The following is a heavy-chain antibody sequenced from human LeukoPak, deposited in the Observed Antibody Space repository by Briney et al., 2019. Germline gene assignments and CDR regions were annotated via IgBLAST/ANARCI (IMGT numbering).Heavy chain of an antibody. D-gene: IGHD3-22*01. CDR1: GFTFSSYA. Sequence: PGGSLRLSCAASGFTFSSYAMSWVRQAPGKGLEWVSTISGTGGSTYYADSVKGRFTISRDNAKNSPYLQMNSLRAEDTAVYYCARDGRYYYDSSGYYHFDYWGQGTLVTVSS. CDR3: ARDGRYYYDSSGYYHFDY. J-gene: IGHJ4*02. V-gene: IGHV3-23*01. CDR2: ISGTGGST.